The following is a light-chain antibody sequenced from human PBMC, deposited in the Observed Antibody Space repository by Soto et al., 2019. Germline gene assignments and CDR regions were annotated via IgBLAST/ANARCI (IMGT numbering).Light chain of an antibody. CDR1: SSDVGGYNY. Sequence: QSALTQPASVSGSPGQSITISCTGTSSDVGGYNYVSWYQQHPGKAPKLMIYEVSNRPSGVSNRFSGSKSGNTASLTISELQPDDEADYYCCSSGGSNGFVVFGGGTKLTVL. J-gene: IGLJ2*01. V-gene: IGLV2-14*01. CDR2: EVS. CDR3: CSSGGSNGFVV.